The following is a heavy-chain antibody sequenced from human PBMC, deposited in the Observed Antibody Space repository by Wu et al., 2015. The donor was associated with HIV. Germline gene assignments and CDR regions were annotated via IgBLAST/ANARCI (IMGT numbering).Heavy chain of an antibody. J-gene: IGHJ6*01. CDR2: IIPLVGTP. D-gene: IGHD1-14*01. Sequence: QVQLVQSGAELKKPGASVKVSCKASGYTFIEQYIFWVRQAPGQGLEWMGRIIPLVGTPTYPQKFQDRVTLTADESTSTVYMEVTSLRFDDTALYYCAREPHGAWPPRRXPTGGRNRTSSVRPPXRPTRTDPAYG. CDR1: GYTFIEQY. CDR3: AREPHGAWPPRRXPTGGRNRTSSVRPPXRPTRTDPAYG. V-gene: IGHV1-69*18.